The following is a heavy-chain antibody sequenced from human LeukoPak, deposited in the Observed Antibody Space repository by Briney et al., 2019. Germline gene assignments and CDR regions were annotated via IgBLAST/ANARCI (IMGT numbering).Heavy chain of an antibody. J-gene: IGHJ3*02. CDR3: AAVSSQINLKYYYDSSGSAFDI. D-gene: IGHD3-22*01. V-gene: IGHV1-58*02. CDR1: GFTFTSSA. Sequence: GASVKVSCKASGFTFTSSAMQWVRQARGQRLEWIGCIVVGSGNTNYAQKFQEGVTITRDMSTSTAYMELSSLRSEDTAVYYCAAVSSQINLKYYYDSSGSAFDIWGQGTMVAVSS. CDR2: IVVGSGNT.